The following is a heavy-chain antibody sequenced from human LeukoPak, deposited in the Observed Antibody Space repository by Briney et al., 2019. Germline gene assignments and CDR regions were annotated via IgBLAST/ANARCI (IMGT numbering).Heavy chain of an antibody. CDR3: ASDRSGLSFCF. Sequence: SETLSLTCTVSGGXISSSSYYWGWIRQPPGKGLEWSGSVYYSGSTYYNSSLQSRITISVDTSKNQFSLKLTSVTAADTAVYYCASDRSGLSFCFWGQGTLVTVSS. V-gene: IGHV4-39*01. D-gene: IGHD3-22*01. J-gene: IGHJ4*02. CDR2: VYYSGST. CDR1: GGXISSSSYY.